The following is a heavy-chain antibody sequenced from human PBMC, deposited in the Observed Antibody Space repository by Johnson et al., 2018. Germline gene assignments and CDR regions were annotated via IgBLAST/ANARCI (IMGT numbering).Heavy chain of an antibody. J-gene: IGHJ3*02. V-gene: IGHV3-23*04. CDR1: GFTFSSYA. CDR3: AKDTYYDDSSDDAFDI. D-gene: IGHD3-22*01. Sequence: VQLVQSGGGLVQPGGSLRLSCAASGFTFSSYAMSWVRQAPGKGLEWVSAISGSGGSTYYADSVKGRFTISRENSKNTLYLQMNSLRAEDTAVYYCAKDTYYDDSSDDAFDIGGQGTMVTVSS. CDR2: ISGSGGST.